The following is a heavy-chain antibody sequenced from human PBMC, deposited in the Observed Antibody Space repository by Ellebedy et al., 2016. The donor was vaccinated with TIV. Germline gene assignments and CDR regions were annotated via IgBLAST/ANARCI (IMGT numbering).Heavy chain of an antibody. CDR2: INPSGGST. D-gene: IGHD3-10*01. V-gene: IGHV1-46*01. CDR1: GYTFTSYY. Sequence: AASVKVSCKASGYTFTSYYMHWVRQAPGQGLEWMGIINPSGGSTSYAQKFQGRVTMTRDTSTSTVYMELSSLRSEDTAVYYCAREERGYYGSGRGDYWGQGTLVTVSS. CDR3: AREERGYYGSGRGDY. J-gene: IGHJ4*02.